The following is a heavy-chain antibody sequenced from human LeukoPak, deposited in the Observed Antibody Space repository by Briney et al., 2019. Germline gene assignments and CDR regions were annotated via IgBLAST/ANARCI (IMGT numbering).Heavy chain of an antibody. J-gene: IGHJ4*02. CDR3: ARSGQRWYYFDY. D-gene: IGHD6-13*01. CDR1: GFTFSSYS. CDR2: ISSSSSYI. V-gene: IGHV3-21*01. Sequence: GGSLRLSCAASGFTFSSYSMNWVRQAPGKGLEWVSSISSSSSYIYSVDSVRGRFTISRDNSKNTLYLQMNSLRAEDTAVYYCARSGQRWYYFDYWGQGTLVTVSS.